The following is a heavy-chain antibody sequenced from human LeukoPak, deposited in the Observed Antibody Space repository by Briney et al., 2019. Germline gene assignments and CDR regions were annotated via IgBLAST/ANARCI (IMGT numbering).Heavy chain of an antibody. D-gene: IGHD1/OR15-1a*01. CDR3: ARGHNENNYKSTIDV. V-gene: IGHV4-4*02. CDR2: IYHSGST. J-gene: IGHJ3*01. Sequence: PSETLSLTCAVSGDSISTSTWWNWVRQPPGKGLEWIGEIYHSGSTNRNPSLKSRVTISVDKTKNQFSLKPSSVTAADTAMYYCARGHNENNYKSTIDVWGQGTMVTVSS. CDR1: GDSISTSTW.